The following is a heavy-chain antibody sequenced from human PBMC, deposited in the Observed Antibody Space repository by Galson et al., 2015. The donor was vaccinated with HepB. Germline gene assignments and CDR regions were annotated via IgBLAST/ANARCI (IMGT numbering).Heavy chain of an antibody. J-gene: IGHJ2*01. CDR2: ISYDGTNK. Sequence: SLRLSCAASGFTFNTYAIHWVRQAPGKGLEWVAVISYDGTNKYYANSVKGRFTISRDNSKSTLHLQMSSLRAEDTAVYYCARELDLWFGDSWDGGFFDLWGRGTLVTVSS. D-gene: IGHD3-10*01. CDR1: GFTFNTYA. CDR3: ARELDLWFGDSWDGGFFDL. V-gene: IGHV3-30-3*01.